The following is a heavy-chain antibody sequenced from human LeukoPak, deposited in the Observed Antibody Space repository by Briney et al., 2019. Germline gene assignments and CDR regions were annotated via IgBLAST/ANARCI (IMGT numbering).Heavy chain of an antibody. V-gene: IGHV4-34*01. J-gene: IGHJ6*02. CDR1: GGSFSGYY. CDR3: ATLVDTVPARYYYYGMDV. CDR2: INHSGST. Sequence: SETLSLTCAVYGGSFSGYYWSWIRHPPGKGLEWIGEINHSGSTNYNPSLKSRVTISVDTSKNQFSLKLSSVTAADTAVYYCATLVDTVPARYYYYGMDVWGQGTTVTVSS. D-gene: IGHD5-12*01.